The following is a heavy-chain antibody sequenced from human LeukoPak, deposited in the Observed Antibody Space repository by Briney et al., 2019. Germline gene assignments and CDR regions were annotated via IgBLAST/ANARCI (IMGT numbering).Heavy chain of an antibody. J-gene: IGHJ4*02. D-gene: IGHD6-6*01. CDR3: ARLREYSSSEADY. Sequence: SVKVSCKASGGTFSSYAISWVRQAPGQGLEWMGGIIPIFGTANYAQKFQGRGTITADKSTSTAYMELSSLRSEDTAVYYCARLREYSSSEADYWGQGTLVTVSS. CDR1: GGTFSSYA. V-gene: IGHV1-69*06. CDR2: IIPIFGTA.